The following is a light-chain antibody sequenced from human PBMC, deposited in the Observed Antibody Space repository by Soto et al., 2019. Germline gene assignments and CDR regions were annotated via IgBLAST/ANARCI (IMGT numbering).Light chain of an antibody. J-gene: IGLJ2*01. CDR1: SSDVGFYNF. V-gene: IGLV2-14*01. CDR3: SSYRSSSTPVV. Sequence: QSALTQPASVSGSPGQSITISCTGASSDVGFYNFVSWYQQTPGKPPKLIIFEVTHRPSGVSDRFSGSKSGNTASLTISGLQAEDEADYYCSSYRSSSTPVVFGRGTKLTVL. CDR2: EVT.